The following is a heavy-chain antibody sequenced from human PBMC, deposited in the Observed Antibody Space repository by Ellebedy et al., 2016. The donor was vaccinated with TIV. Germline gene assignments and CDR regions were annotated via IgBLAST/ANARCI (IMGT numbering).Heavy chain of an antibody. Sequence: SGPTLVKPTQTLTLTCTFSGFSLSTSGMCVSWIRQPPGKALEWLALIYWDETRSYSPSLKSRLTISTDTSQKQVVLTMTNLDPVDTGRYFCAHRFITPAGGDAFDVWGQGIMVTVSS. CDR2: IYWDETR. CDR1: GFSLSTSGMC. V-gene: IGHV2-5*08. J-gene: IGHJ3*01. CDR3: AHRFITPAGGDAFDV. D-gene: IGHD6-13*01.